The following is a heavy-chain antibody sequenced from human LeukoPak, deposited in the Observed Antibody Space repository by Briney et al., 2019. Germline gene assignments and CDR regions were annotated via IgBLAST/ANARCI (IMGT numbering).Heavy chain of an antibody. V-gene: IGHV4-59*08. J-gene: IGHJ1*01. CDR3: ARLDSGDHGNIPH. Sequence: SETLSLTCAVYGGSFSPYYWTWIRQPPGKGLEWIGYIYHTGTTRYNPSLNSRVTISVETSKNQFSLRLNSVTAADTAIYYCARLDSGDHGNIPHWGQGTLVIVSS. CDR1: GGSFSPYY. D-gene: IGHD1-26*01. CDR2: IYHTGTT.